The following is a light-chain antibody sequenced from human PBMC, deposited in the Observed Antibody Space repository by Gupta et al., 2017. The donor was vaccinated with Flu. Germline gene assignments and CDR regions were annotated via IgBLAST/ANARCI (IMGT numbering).Light chain of an antibody. CDR3: AAWDDSLNGWV. V-gene: IGLV1-44*01. J-gene: IGLJ3*02. CDR1: TPNIGTNT. CDR2: GHN. Sequence: RVSITCSGSTPNIGTNTVAWYQQFPGTAPKLLVYGHNQRPSGVPDRFSGSKSGTSASLSISGLHAEDDGDYYCAAWDDSLNGWVFGGGTKLTVL.